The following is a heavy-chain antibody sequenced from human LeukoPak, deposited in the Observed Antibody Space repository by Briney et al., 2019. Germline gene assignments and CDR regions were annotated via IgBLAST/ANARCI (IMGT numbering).Heavy chain of an antibody. CDR1: GFTVSSNY. CDR2: IKTDGTNT. CDR3: GGSEDGYIDY. J-gene: IGHJ4*02. V-gene: IGHV3-74*01. D-gene: IGHD5-24*01. Sequence: GGSLRLSCAASGFTVSSNYMSWVRQAPGKGLEWVSRIKTDGTNTIYADFVEGRFTISRYNARNTLYLQMSSLRAGDTAVYYCGGSEDGYIDYWGQGTLVTVSS.